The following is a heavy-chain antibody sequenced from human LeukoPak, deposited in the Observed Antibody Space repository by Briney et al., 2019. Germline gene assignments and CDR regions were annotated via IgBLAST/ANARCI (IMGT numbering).Heavy chain of an antibody. D-gene: IGHD6-13*01. V-gene: IGHV4-59*01. CDR2: IYYSGST. J-gene: IGHJ4*02. CDR3: AGEIAAAGNAGY. CDR1: GGSISSYY. Sequence: PSETLSLTCTVSGGSISSYYWSWIRQPPGKGLEWIGYIYYSGSTNYNPSLKSRVTISVDTSKNQFSLKLSSVTAADTAVYYCAGEIAAAGNAGYWGQGTLVTVSS.